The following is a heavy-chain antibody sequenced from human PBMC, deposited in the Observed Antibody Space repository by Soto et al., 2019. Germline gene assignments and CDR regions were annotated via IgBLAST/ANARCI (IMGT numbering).Heavy chain of an antibody. V-gene: IGHV1-8*01. Sequence: QVQLVQSGAEVKKPGASVKVSCKASGYTFTSYDINWVRQATGQGLEWMGWMNPNSGNTGYAQKFQGRVTMTRNTSISTAYMELSSLRSEDTAVYYCARGKSSSWAVASLRNYYYMDVWGKGTTVTVSS. CDR1: GYTFTSYD. CDR2: MNPNSGNT. D-gene: IGHD6-13*01. J-gene: IGHJ6*03. CDR3: ARGKSSSWAVASLRNYYYMDV.